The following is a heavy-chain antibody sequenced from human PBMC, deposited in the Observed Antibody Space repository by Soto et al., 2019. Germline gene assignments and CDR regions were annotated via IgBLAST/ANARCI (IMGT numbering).Heavy chain of an antibody. D-gene: IGHD3-16*01. J-gene: IGHJ3*01. CDR1: GFSFSADGVG. CDR2: IYWDDDT. V-gene: IGHV2-5*02. Sequence: QITLKESGPTLVKPTQTLTLTCIFSGFSFSADGVGVGWIRQPPGKALEWLALIYWDDDTRYRPSLKSRLTIPKXSXKXXLAITMTNMDPLDTSTYYCAHAFGGTSWPNDALDVWGQGTVVTVSS. CDR3: AHAFGGTSWPNDALDV.